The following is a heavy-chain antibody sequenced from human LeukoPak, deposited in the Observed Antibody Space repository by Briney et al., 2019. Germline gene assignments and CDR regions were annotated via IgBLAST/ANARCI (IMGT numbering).Heavy chain of an antibody. D-gene: IGHD7-27*01. J-gene: IGHJ4*02. CDR2: IIPIFGAA. CDR1: GGTFSSYA. V-gene: IGHV1-69*06. CDR3: ARDSKLGFGPFDY. Sequence: ASVKVSCKASGGTFSSYAISWVRQAPGQGLEWMGGIIPIFGAANYAQKFQGRVTITADKSTSTAYMELSSLRSEDTAVYYCARDSKLGFGPFDYWGQGTLVTVSS.